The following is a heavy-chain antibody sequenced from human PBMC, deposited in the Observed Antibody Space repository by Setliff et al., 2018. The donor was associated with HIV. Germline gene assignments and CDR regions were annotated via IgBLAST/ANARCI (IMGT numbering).Heavy chain of an antibody. J-gene: IGHJ4*02. CDR3: ARDLAELAMYYYDSRGYTH. V-gene: IGHV3-23*01. D-gene: IGHD3-22*01. CDR2: ISGSGGST. CDR1: GFTFSSYA. Sequence: PGGSLRLSCAASGFTFSSYAMSWVRQAPGKGLEWVSAISGSGGSTYYADSVKGRFTISRDNSKNTLYLQMNSLRAEDTAVYYCARDLAELAMYYYDSRGYTHWGQGTLVTVSS.